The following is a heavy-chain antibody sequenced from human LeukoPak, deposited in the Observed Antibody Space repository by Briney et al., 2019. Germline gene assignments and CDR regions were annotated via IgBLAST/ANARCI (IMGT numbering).Heavy chain of an antibody. Sequence: SETLSLTCTVSGGSISSYYWSWIRQPAGKGLEWIGRIYTSGSTNYDPSLKSRVTMSVDTSKNQFSLKLSSVTAADTAVYYCAETTVSTFDAFDIWGQGTMVTVSS. CDR1: GGSISSYY. CDR2: IYTSGST. CDR3: AETTVSTFDAFDI. D-gene: IGHD4-17*01. V-gene: IGHV4-4*07. J-gene: IGHJ3*02.